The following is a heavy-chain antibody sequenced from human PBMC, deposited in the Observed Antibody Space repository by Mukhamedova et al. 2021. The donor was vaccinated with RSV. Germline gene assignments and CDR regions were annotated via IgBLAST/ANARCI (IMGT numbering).Heavy chain of an antibody. CDR3: AKADLTDHPYYYYGMDA. V-gene: IGHV3-23*01. J-gene: IGHJ6*02. CDR2: ISAAGGTI. Sequence: VSSISAAGGTIDYTDSVKGRFTMSRDNSQNTIFLEMNNLRGEDTAEYYCAKADLTDHPYYYYGMDAWGQGTTVSVSS. D-gene: IGHD3-9*01.